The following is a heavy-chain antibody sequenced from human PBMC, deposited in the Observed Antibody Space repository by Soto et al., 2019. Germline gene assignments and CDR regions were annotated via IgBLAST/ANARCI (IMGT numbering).Heavy chain of an antibody. V-gene: IGHV4-39*01. Sequence: ETLSLTCTVSGGSISSSIYDWGWIRQPPGKGLEWIGSIYYSGSTYYNPSLKSRVTISVDTSKNQFSLKLSSVTAADTAVYYCASLGWGIAVAGTNYYYYMDVWGKGTTVTVSS. J-gene: IGHJ6*03. CDR3: ASLGWGIAVAGTNYYYYMDV. CDR2: IYYSGST. D-gene: IGHD6-19*01. CDR1: GGSISSSIYD.